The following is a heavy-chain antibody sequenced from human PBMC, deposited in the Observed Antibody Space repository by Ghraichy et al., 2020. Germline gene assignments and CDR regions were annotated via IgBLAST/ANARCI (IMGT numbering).Heavy chain of an antibody. J-gene: IGHJ4*02. D-gene: IGHD6-13*01. CDR1: GFTFSSDA. V-gene: IGHV3-23*01. CDR2: IVESGGST. CDR3: ARRGQQRGYFEY. Sequence: LSLTCAASGFTFSSDAMSWVRQAPGKGLEWVSAIVESGGSTYYADSVKGRFTISRDNSKNTLDLQMNSLRVEDTAVYYCARRGQQRGYFEYWGQGTLVTVSS.